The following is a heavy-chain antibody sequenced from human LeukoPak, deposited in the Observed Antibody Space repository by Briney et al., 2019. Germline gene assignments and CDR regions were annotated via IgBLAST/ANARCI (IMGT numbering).Heavy chain of an antibody. CDR3: ARHGTAAGPFQL. J-gene: IGHJ1*01. CDR2: VYYSGPI. CDR1: GGAIDNYY. Sequence: SETLSLTCTVSGGAIDNYYWSWIRQPPGKGLEWIAYVYYSGPINYNPSLESRVTISVDTSKNQFSLRLTSVAAADTAVYYCARHGTAAGPFQLWGQGTLVTVSS. D-gene: IGHD2-21*02. V-gene: IGHV4-59*08.